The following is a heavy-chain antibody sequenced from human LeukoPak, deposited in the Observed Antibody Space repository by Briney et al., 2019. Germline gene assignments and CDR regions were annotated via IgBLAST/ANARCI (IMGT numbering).Heavy chain of an antibody. J-gene: IGHJ6*03. CDR3: ARGHVSSSTWYSTYYYFFYMDF. V-gene: IGHV4-34*01. Sequence: SETLSLTCAVYSGSFSGYYWSWIRQPPGKGLEWIGEINHSGSTNYNPSLKSRVTISVDTSKNQFSLKLSSVTAADTAVYFCARGHVSSSTWYSTYYYFFYMDFWGKGTTVTVSS. D-gene: IGHD4-11*01. CDR1: SGSFSGYY. CDR2: INHSGST.